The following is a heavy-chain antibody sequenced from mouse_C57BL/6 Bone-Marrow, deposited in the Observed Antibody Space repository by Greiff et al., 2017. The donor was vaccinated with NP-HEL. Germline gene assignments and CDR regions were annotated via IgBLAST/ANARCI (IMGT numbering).Heavy chain of an antibody. D-gene: IGHD1-1*01. CDR3: ANLITSTQARNYFAY. CDR2: INPNNGGT. J-gene: IGHJ2*01. Sequence: EVQLQQSGPELVKPGASVKISCKASGYTFTDYYMNWVKQSHGKSLEWIGDINPNNGGTSYNQKFKGKATLTVDKASSTAYMALRSLTSEDSAVYSGANLITSTQARNYFAYWGQGTTLTVSS. V-gene: IGHV1-26*01. CDR1: GYTFTDYY.